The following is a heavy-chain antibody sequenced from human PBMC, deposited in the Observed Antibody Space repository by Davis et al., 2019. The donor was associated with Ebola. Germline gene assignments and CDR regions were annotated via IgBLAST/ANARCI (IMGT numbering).Heavy chain of an antibody. J-gene: IGHJ2*01. V-gene: IGHV5-51*01. D-gene: IGHD5-12*01. CDR3: ARSGRRGYDYSYWYFDL. Sequence: PGGSLRLSCKGSGYSFTSYWIGWVRQMPGKGLEWMGIIYPGDSDTRYSPSFQGQVTISADKSISTAYLQWSSLKASDTAMYYCARSGRRGYDYSYWYFDLWGRGTLVTVSS. CDR1: GYSFTSYW. CDR2: IYPGDSDT.